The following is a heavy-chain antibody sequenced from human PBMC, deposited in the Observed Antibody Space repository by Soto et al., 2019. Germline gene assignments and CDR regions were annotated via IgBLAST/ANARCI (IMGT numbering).Heavy chain of an antibody. D-gene: IGHD5-18*01. CDR3: GRDRVEWDTAMVTGY. J-gene: IGHJ4*02. V-gene: IGHV1-18*01. CDR2: ISAYNDNT. CDR1: GYTFTNYG. Sequence: QVQLVQSGAEVKKPGASVKVSCKASGYTFTNYGISWVRQAPGQGLEWMGWISAYNDNTNYGQKLQGRVTMTRDTATSTAYRELRSLRSDDTAVYYCGRDRVEWDTAMVTGYWGQGTLVTVSS.